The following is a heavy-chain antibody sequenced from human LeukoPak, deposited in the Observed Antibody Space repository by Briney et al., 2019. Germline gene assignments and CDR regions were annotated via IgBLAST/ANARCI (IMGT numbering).Heavy chain of an antibody. V-gene: IGHV3-7*03. Sequence: PGGSLRLSCAASGFTFSSYWMSWVRQAPGKGLEWVANIKQDGSEKYYVDSVKGRFTISRDNAKNSLYLQMNSLRAEDTAVYYCARSYDFWSGYSPADYWGQGTLVTVSS. CDR1: GFTFSSYW. J-gene: IGHJ4*02. D-gene: IGHD3-3*01. CDR2: IKQDGSEK. CDR3: ARSYDFWSGYSPADY.